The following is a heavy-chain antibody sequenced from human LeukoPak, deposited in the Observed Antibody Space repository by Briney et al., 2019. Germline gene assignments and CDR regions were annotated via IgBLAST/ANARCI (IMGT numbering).Heavy chain of an antibody. V-gene: IGHV3-23*01. J-gene: IGHJ4*02. CDR3: AKDSPIFGVVIPPDY. Sequence: GGSLRLSCAASGFTFSSYAMSWVRQAPGKGLEGVSAISGSGGSTYYADSVKGRFTISRDNSKHTLYLQMNSLRAEDTAVYYCAKDSPIFGVVIPPDYWGQGTLVTVSS. CDR2: ISGSGGST. D-gene: IGHD3-3*01. CDR1: GFTFSSYA.